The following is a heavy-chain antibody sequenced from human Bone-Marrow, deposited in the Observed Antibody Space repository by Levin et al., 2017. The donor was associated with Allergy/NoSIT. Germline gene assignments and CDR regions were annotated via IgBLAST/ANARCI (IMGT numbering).Heavy chain of an antibody. Sequence: GESLKISCKASGYTFTGYYMHWVRQAPGQGLEWMGWINPNSGGTNYAQKFQGRVTMTRDTSISTAYMELSRLRSDDTAVYYCARPYSSGWFDYYYYGMDVWGQGTTVTVSS. D-gene: IGHD6-19*01. CDR1: GYTFTGYY. J-gene: IGHJ6*02. V-gene: IGHV1-2*02. CDR2: INPNSGGT. CDR3: ARPYSSGWFDYYYYGMDV.